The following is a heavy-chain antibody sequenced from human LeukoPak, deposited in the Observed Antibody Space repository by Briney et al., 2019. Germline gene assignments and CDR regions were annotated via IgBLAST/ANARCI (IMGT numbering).Heavy chain of an antibody. CDR2: IYSGGDA. J-gene: IGHJ4*02. CDR3: ARSFSSGWSDY. CDR1: GFSVSNNY. D-gene: IGHD6-19*01. V-gene: IGHV3-53*01. Sequence: TGGSLRLSCAASGFSVSNNYMTWVRPAPGKGLEWVSVIYSGGDAYYADSAKGRFTISRDNSKNTLHLEMNNLRVEDTAVYYCARSFSSGWSDYWGQGTLVAVAS.